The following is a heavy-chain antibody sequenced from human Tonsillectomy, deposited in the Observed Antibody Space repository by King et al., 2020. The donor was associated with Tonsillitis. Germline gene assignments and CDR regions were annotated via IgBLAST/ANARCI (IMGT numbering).Heavy chain of an antibody. D-gene: IGHD1-26*01. CDR2: INRGSRYI. CDR3: ARWWERTARVCGMDV. J-gene: IGHJ6*02. CDR1: GFTFRDYD. V-gene: IGHV3-21*01. Sequence: VQLVESGGGLVKPGGSLRLSCAAPGFTFRDYDMNWVRQAPGKGLEWDSYINRGSRYIHYADSVKGRFTISRDNARNSLYLQMNSLRAEDRAVYYCARWWERTARVCGMDVWGQGTTVTVSS.